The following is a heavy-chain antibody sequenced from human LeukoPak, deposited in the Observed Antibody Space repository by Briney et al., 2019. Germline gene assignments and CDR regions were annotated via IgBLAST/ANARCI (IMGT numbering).Heavy chain of an antibody. CDR3: ATAGFRRNWNAGSLDY. CDR1: GYTLTELS. CDR2: FDPEDGET. J-gene: IGHJ4*02. V-gene: IGHV1-24*01. Sequence: ASVKVSCKVSGYTLTELSMHWVRQAPGKGLEWMGGFDPEDGETIYAQKFQGRVTMTEDTSTDTAYMELSSLRSEDTAVYYCATAGFRRNWNAGSLDYWGQGTLVTVSS. D-gene: IGHD1-1*01.